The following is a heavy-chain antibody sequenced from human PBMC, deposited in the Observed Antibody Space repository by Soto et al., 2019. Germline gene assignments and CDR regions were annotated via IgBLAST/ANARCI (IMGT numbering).Heavy chain of an antibody. CDR2: ISDDGSTT. V-gene: IGHV3-74*01. CDR3: TRGPRVSSTGTGAH. Sequence: GSLRLSCEVSGFTFSAYCMHWVLQVPGKGLIWVSRISDDGSTTTYADSVKGRFTISRDNAKNTLYLQMNSLRADDTGLYYCTRGPRVSSTGTGAHWGQGTLVTVSS. J-gene: IGHJ4*02. D-gene: IGHD1-1*01. CDR1: GFTFSAYC.